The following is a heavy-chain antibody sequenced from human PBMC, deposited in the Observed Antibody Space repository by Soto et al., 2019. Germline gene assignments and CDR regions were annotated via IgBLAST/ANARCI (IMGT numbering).Heavy chain of an antibody. D-gene: IGHD2-2*02. J-gene: IGHJ6*03. Sequence: GESLKISCKGSGYSFTSYWIGWVRQMPGKGLEWMGIIYPGDSDTSYSPSFQGQVTISADKSISTAYLQWSSLKASDTAMYYCARQRDIVVVPAAIPENYYYYYMDVWGKGTTVTVSS. CDR3: ARQRDIVVVPAAIPENYYYYYMDV. CDR1: GYSFTSYW. CDR2: IYPGDSDT. V-gene: IGHV5-51*01.